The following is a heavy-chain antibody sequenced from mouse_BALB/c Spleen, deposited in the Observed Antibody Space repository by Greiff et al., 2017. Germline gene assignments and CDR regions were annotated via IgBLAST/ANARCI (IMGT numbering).Heavy chain of an antibody. Sequence: DVKLVESGGGLVQPGGSLKFSCAASGFTFSSYGMSWVRQTPDKRLELVATINSNGGSTYYPDSVKGRCTISRDNAKNTLYLQMSSLKSEDTAMYDCAGGWDRAGGFDYWGQGTTLTVSS. V-gene: IGHV5-6-3*01. CDR3: AGGWDRAGGFDY. D-gene: IGHD3-3*01. CDR1: GFTFSSYG. J-gene: IGHJ2*01. CDR2: INSNGGST.